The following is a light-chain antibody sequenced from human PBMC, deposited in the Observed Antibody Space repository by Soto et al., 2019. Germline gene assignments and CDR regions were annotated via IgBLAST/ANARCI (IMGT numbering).Light chain of an antibody. V-gene: IGKV1-5*01. CDR1: EGISTW. Sequence: DIQMTQSPSTLSASVGDRVTITCRASEGISTWLAWYQQKPGKAPKLLIYDASRLESGVPSRFSGSGSATEFTLTISSLQPADFATYYCQQYNTCSFGQGTKLEIK. CDR2: DAS. CDR3: QQYNTCS. J-gene: IGKJ2*01.